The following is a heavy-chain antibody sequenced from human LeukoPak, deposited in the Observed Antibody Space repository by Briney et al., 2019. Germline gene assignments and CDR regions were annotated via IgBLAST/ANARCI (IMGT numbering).Heavy chain of an antibody. CDR2: ISYDGSNK. CDR3: AKEDATYYYYYYMDV. CDR1: GFTFSSHG. Sequence: GGSLRLSCAASGFTFSSHGMHWVRQAPGKGLEWVAVISYDGSNKYYADCVKGRFIISRDNSKNTLYLQMNSLRAEDTAVYYCAKEDATYYYYYYMDVWGKGTTVTVSS. J-gene: IGHJ6*03. D-gene: IGHD2-15*01. V-gene: IGHV3-30*18.